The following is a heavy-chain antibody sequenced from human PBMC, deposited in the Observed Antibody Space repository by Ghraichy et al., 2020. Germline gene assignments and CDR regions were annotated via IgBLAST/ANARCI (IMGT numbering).Heavy chain of an antibody. J-gene: IGHJ6*02. V-gene: IGHV4-59*01. CDR1: GGSISGYY. Sequence: SETLSLTCTVSGGSISGYYWSWIRQPPGKGLEYIGYIYYRGNTNYNPSLKSRVTMSVDTSKNQFSLKLSSVTAADTAVYYCARGIAGLVWGRGTTVTVSS. CDR3: ARGIAGLV. CDR2: IYYRGNT.